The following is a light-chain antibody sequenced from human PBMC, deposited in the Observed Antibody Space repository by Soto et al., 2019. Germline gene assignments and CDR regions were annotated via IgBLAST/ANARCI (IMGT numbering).Light chain of an antibody. J-gene: IGKJ1*01. CDR3: LQDYSHPWT. CDR2: AAS. CDR1: QFISTY. Sequence: IQMTQSPSSLSASVGDRVTITCRTSQFISTYLHWYQQKPGKAPNLLIYAASSLQSGVASRFSGSGSGTDFTLTITSLQPEDFATYYCLQDYSHPWTFGQGTKVEFK. V-gene: IGKV1-6*01.